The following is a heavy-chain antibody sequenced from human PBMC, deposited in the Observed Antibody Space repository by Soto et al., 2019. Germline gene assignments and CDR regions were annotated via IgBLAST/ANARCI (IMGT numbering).Heavy chain of an antibody. J-gene: IGHJ4*02. V-gene: IGHV4-59*08. CDR2: VYYSGAT. CDR1: GGSISSYY. Sequence: QVQLQESGPGLVKPSETLSLTCTVSGGSISSYYWSWIRQPPGKGLEWIGYVYYSGATNYNPSLKRSVTISVDTSKNQFPPKLSSVTAADTAVYYCARPRACSICCPGGTDYWGQGILVTVSS. CDR3: ARPRACSICCPGGTDY. D-gene: IGHD2-2*01.